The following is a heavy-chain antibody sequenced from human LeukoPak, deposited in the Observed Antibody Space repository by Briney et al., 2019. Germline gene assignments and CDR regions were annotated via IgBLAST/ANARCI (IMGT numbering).Heavy chain of an antibody. CDR2: IVVRGGST. CDR1: GFHFISSS. D-gene: IGHD3-10*01. Sequence: SVKVSCKTSGFHFISSSIQWVRQARGQGLEWMGGIVVRGGSTNFAQKFQDRISVIRDMSTSTVYLHLSSLRPEDTAVFYCAASRGQITSTGLGAWGQGNLITVSS. V-gene: IGHV1-58*02. CDR3: AASRGQITSTGLGA. J-gene: IGHJ5*02.